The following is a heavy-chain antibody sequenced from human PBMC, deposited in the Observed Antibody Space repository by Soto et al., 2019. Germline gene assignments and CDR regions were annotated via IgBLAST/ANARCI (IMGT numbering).Heavy chain of an antibody. CDR2: IYYSGST. J-gene: IGHJ4*02. CDR3: AMMLAYCGGDCYSGVDY. V-gene: IGHV4-30-4*01. D-gene: IGHD2-21*02. Sequence: QVQLQESGPGLVKPSQTLSLTCTVSGGSISSGDYYWSWIRQPPGKGLEWIGYIYYSGSTYYNPSLKSRVTISVDTSKNQFYLKLSSVTAADTAVYYCAMMLAYCGGDCYSGVDYWGQGNLVTVSS. CDR1: GGSISSGDYY.